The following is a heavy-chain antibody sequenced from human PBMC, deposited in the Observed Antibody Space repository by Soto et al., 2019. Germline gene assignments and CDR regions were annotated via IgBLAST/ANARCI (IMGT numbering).Heavy chain of an antibody. CDR2: IRSKNYGRTT. D-gene: IGHD3-22*01. J-gene: IGHJ3*02. CDR3: SRPSHYPDSPGSEPGAFDI. Sequence: GGSLRLSCTGSGFTFGNNAMTWFRQAPGKGLEWVGFIRSKNYGRTTEYAASVQGRFTISRDDSKGIAYLEMNSLTTDDTAVYYCSRPSHYPDSPGSEPGAFDIWDQGTMVTVSS. V-gene: IGHV3-49*03. CDR1: GFTFGNNA.